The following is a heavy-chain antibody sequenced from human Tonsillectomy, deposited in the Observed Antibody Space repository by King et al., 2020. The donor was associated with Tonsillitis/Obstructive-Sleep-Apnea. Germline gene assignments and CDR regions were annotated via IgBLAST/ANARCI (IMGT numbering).Heavy chain of an antibody. CDR3: AGPDTAMVTFDY. CDR2: IYYSGST. D-gene: IGHD5-18*01. V-gene: IGHV4-39*01. CDR1: GDSISSSSYY. J-gene: IGHJ4*02. Sequence: LQLQESGPGLVKPSETLSLTCTVSGDSISSSSYYWGWIRQPPGKGLEWIGSIYYSGSTYYNPSLKGRVTISVDTSKNQFSLKLSSVTAADTAVYYCAGPDTAMVTFDYWGQGTLVTVSS.